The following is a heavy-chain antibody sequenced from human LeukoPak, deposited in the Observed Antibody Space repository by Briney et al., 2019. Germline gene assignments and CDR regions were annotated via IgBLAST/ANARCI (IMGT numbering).Heavy chain of an antibody. CDR1: GFTFSSYW. J-gene: IGHJ6*03. V-gene: IGHV3-7*01. CDR3: ARDRVTMIRGVRILDYYYYYMDV. CDR2: IKQDGSEK. D-gene: IGHD3-10*01. Sequence: GGSLRLSCAASGFTFSSYWMSWVRQAPGKGLEWVANIKQDGSEKYFVDSVKGRFTISRDNAKNSLYLQMNSLRVEDTAVCYCARDRVTMIRGVRILDYYYYYMDVWGKGTTVTISS.